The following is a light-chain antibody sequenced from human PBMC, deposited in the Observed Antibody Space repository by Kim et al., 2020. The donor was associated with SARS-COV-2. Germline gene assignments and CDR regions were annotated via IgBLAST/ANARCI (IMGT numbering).Light chain of an antibody. CDR1: SLRSYY. J-gene: IGLJ2*01. Sequence: VAVGQTVRITCQGDSLRSYYATRYQQKPGQAPILVIYGKNNRPSGIPDRFSGSSSGNTASLTITGTQAGDEADYYCNSRDSNENVFFGGGTQLTVL. CDR3: NSRDSNENVF. CDR2: GKN. V-gene: IGLV3-19*01.